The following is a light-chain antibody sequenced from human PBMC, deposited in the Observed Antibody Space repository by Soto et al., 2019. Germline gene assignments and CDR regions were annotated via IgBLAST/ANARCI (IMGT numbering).Light chain of an antibody. Sequence: DIQMTQSPSTLSASVGDRVTITCRASQSISSWLAWYQQKRGQAPKLLIYKASSLESGVPSRFSGSGSGTDFTLTISSLQPDYFATYYCQQYNSYSRTFGQGTKVEIK. CDR2: KAS. CDR3: QQYNSYSRT. J-gene: IGKJ1*01. V-gene: IGKV1-5*03. CDR1: QSISSW.